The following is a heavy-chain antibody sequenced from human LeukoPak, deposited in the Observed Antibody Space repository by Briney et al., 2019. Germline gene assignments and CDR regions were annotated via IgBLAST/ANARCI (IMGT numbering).Heavy chain of an antibody. CDR2: ISSSSSYI. J-gene: IGHJ3*02. D-gene: IGHD4-23*01. CDR1: GFTFSSYS. V-gene: IGHV3-21*01. Sequence: GGSLRLSCAASGFTFSSYSMNWVRQARGKGLEWVSSISSSSSYIYYADSVKGRFTISRDNAKNTLYLQMNSLRAEDTAVYYCARRDFYGGNSLDAFDIWGQGTMVTVSS. CDR3: ARRDFYGGNSLDAFDI.